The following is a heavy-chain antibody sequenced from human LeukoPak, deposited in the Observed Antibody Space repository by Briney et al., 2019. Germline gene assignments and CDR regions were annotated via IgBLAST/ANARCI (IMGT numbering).Heavy chain of an antibody. J-gene: IGHJ4*02. D-gene: IGHD3-16*01. Sequence: PSETLSLTCAVYGGSFSGYYWSWIRQPPGKGLEWIGEINHSGSTNYNPSLKSRVTISVDTSKNQFSLKLSSVTAADTAVYYCARYANDYASPPDYWGQGTLVTVSS. CDR2: INHSGST. CDR1: GGSFSGYY. V-gene: IGHV4-34*01. CDR3: ARYANDYASPPDY.